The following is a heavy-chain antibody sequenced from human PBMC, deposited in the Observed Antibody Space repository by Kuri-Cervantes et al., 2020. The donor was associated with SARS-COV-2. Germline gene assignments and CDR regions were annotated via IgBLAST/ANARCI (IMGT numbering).Heavy chain of an antibody. J-gene: IGHJ5*02. CDR3: ARWEVPASMSHFDP. CDR2: INHSGNT. Sequence: SETLSLTCAVYGGSFSDYYWSWVRQPPGKGLEWIGEINHSGNTNYDPSLKSRVTISIDTSKNQFSLKLSSVTAADTAVYYCARWEVPASMSHFDPWGQGTLVTVSS. V-gene: IGHV4-34*01. D-gene: IGHD2-2*01. CDR1: GGSFSDYY.